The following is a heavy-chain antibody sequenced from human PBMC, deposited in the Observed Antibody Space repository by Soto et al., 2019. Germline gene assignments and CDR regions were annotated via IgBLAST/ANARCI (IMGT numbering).Heavy chain of an antibody. J-gene: IGHJ5*02. CDR1: GGSISVYY. D-gene: IGHD6-6*01. CDR2: IYASGSP. CDR3: ARRSSSSLGSLFDP. Sequence: SETLSLTCTISGGSISVYYWSWVRQPPGHELEWIGYIYASGSPYYNPSLRSRVTISADTSKNRISLKLTSPTAADTAVYYCARRSSSSLGSLFDPWGRGILVTVSS. V-gene: IGHV4-59*01.